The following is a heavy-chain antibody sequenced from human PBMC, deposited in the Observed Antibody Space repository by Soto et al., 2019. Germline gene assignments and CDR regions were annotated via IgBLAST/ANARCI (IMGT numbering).Heavy chain of an antibody. D-gene: IGHD3-10*01. CDR1: GYTFTSYG. V-gene: IGHV1-18*01. CDR2: ISAYNGNT. J-gene: IGHJ4*02. CDR3: ARDVGWFGELLSLYPFDY. Sequence: QVQLVQSGAEVKKPGASVKVSCKASGYTFTSYGISWVRQAPGQGLEWMGWISAYNGNTNYAQKLQGRATMTTDTSTSTAYMELRSLRSDDTAVYYCARDVGWFGELLSLYPFDYWGQGTLVTVSS.